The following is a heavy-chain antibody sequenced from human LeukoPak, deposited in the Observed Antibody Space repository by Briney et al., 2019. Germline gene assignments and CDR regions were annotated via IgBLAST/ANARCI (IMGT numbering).Heavy chain of an antibody. CDR2: INPNSGGT. CDR1: GYTFTGYY. J-gene: IGHJ6*03. D-gene: IGHD2-15*01. V-gene: IGHV1-2*02. CDR3: ARGSVAGRDYYYMDV. Sequence: ASVKVSCKASGYTFTGYYMHWVRQAPGQGLEWMGWINPNSGGTNYAQKFQGRVTMTRDTSISTAYMELSRLRSDDTAVYYCARGSVAGRDYYYMDVWGKGTTVTVS.